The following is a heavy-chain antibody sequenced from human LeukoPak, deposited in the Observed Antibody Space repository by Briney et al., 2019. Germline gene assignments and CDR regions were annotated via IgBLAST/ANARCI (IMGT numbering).Heavy chain of an antibody. CDR1: GYTFTSYD. Sequence: GSSVKVSCKTSGYTFTSYDINWVRQATGQGLEWMGWMNPNSGNTGYAQKFQGRVTMTRNTSISTAYMELSSLRSEDTAVYYCARSHPLRYEVTTWGLIDYWGQGTLVTVSS. D-gene: IGHD4-17*01. CDR3: ARSHPLRYEVTTWGLIDY. V-gene: IGHV1-8*01. CDR2: MNPNSGNT. J-gene: IGHJ4*02.